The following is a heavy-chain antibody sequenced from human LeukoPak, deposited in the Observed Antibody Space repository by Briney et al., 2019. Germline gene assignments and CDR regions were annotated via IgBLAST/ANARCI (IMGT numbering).Heavy chain of an antibody. CDR3: ANTPYYYDSSGYYSGAYYFDY. J-gene: IGHJ4*02. CDR2: ISGSGGST. V-gene: IGHV3-23*01. Sequence: PGGSLRLFCVASGFTFSSYAMSWVRQAPGKGLEWVSVISGSGGSTYYADSVKGRFTISRDNSKNTLYLQMNSLRAEDTAVYYCANTPYYYDSSGYYSGAYYFDYWGQGTLVTVSS. D-gene: IGHD3-22*01. CDR1: GFTFSSYA.